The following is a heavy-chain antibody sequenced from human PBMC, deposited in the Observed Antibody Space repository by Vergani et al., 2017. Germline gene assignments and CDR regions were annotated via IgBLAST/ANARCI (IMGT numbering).Heavy chain of an antibody. D-gene: IGHD6-19*01. CDR3: GGQLVGYSSGWYGYFDL. V-gene: IGHV4-59*01. CDR1: GGPISSYY. J-gene: IGHJ2*01. CDR2: IYYSGST. Sequence: QVQLQESGPGLVKPSETLSPTCTVSGGPISSYYWSWIQQPPGKGLEWIGYIYYSGSTHYNPSLTSRVTISVDTSKNQFSLTLSSVPAADTAVYYCGGQLVGYSSGWYGYFDLWGRGTRVTVSS.